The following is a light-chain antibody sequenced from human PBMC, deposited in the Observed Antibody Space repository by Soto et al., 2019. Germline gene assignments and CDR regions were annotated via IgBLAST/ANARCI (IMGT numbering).Light chain of an antibody. CDR1: QSGGSY. CDR2: ATS. J-gene: IGKJ2*01. CDR3: QQYNRSPRT. V-gene: IGKV3-20*01. Sequence: EIVLTQSPGTLSLSPGETATLSCRASQSGGSYLAWYQQKPGQAPRLLIYATSSRAAGIPDRFSGSGSGTDFTHTIRTLEPEDFAVYYCQQYNRSPRTFGQGNQLESK.